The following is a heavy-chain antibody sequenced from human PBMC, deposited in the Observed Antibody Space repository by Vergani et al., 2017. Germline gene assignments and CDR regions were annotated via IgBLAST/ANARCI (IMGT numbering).Heavy chain of an antibody. D-gene: IGHD3-22*01. J-gene: IGHJ4*02. Sequence: EVQLLESGGGLVQPGGSLRLSCAASGFTFSSYAMSWVRQAPGKGLEWVSAISGSGGSTYYADSVKGRFTISRDNSKNTLYLQMNSLRAEDTAVYYCAKGTTYYYDSSGYQYYFDYWGQGTLVTVSS. CDR3: AKGTTYYYDSSGYQYYFDY. V-gene: IGHV3-23*01. CDR2: ISGSGGST. CDR1: GFTFSSYA.